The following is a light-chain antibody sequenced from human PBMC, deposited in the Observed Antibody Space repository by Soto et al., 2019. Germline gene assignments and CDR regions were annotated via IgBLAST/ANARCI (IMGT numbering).Light chain of an antibody. CDR1: DSDVGGYNY. V-gene: IGLV2-14*01. J-gene: IGLJ2*01. Sequence: QSALTQPASVSGSPGQSITFSCTGTDSDVGGYNYVSWYQQHPGKAPKLMIFEVTNRPSGVSHRFSGSKSGNTASLTISGLQAADEADYYCSSYTSSSPYVVFGGGTKLTVL. CDR2: EVT. CDR3: SSYTSSSPYVV.